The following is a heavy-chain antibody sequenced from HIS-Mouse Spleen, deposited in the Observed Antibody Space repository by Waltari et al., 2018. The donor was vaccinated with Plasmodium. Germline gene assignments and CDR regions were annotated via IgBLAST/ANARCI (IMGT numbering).Heavy chain of an antibody. CDR2: IYYSGRN. CDR1: GGSISSSSYY. V-gene: IGHV4-39*07. J-gene: IGHJ4*02. D-gene: IGHD4-4*01. CDR3: ARDMTTTLPLAY. Sequence: QLQLQESGPGLVKPSETLSLTCTVSGGSISSSSYYWGGIVQPPGKGLEWIGSIYYSGRNYYYPSRRSRVTIGVDTSRTQFSLKLNSVTAADTAVYYCARDMTTTLPLAYWGQGTLVTVSS.